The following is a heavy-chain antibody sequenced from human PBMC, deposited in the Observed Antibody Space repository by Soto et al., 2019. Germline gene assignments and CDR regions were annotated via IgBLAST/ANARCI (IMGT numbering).Heavy chain of an antibody. Sequence: SETLSLTCTVSGGSISSSSYYWGWIRQPPGKGLEWIGSIYYSGSTYYNPSLKSRVTISVDTSKNQFSLKLSSVTAADTAVYYCARVPWFGESNWFDPWGQGTLVTVS. CDR1: GGSISSSSYY. D-gene: IGHD3-10*01. CDR3: ARVPWFGESNWFDP. J-gene: IGHJ5*02. CDR2: IYYSGST. V-gene: IGHV4-39*07.